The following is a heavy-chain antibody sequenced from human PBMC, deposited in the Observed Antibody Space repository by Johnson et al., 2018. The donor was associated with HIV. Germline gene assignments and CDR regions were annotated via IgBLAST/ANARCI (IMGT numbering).Heavy chain of an antibody. J-gene: IGHJ3*02. D-gene: IGHD2-21*01. CDR1: GFTFSSYW. CDR3: ARGGGDYYREAFDI. Sequence: VQLVESGGGLVQPGGSLRLSCAASGFTFSSYWMSWVRQAPGKGLEWVSVIYSGGSTYYADSVKGRFTISRDNAKNTLYLQMNSLRAEDTAVYYCARGGGDYYREAFDIWGLGTMVTISS. CDR2: IYSGGST. V-gene: IGHV3-66*01.